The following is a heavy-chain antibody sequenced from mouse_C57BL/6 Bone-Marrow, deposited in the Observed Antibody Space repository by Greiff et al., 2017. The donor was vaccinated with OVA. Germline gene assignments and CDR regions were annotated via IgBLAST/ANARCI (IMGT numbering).Heavy chain of an antibody. Sequence: VQLQQSGAELARPGASVKLSCKASGYTFTSYGISWVKQRTGQGLEWIGEIYPRSGNTYYNEKFKGKATLTADKSSSTAYMELRSLTSEDSAVYFCARKGPYSNFYYYAMDYWGQGTSVTVSS. CDR2: IYPRSGNT. V-gene: IGHV1-81*01. J-gene: IGHJ4*01. D-gene: IGHD2-5*01. CDR3: ARKGPYSNFYYYAMDY. CDR1: GYTFTSYG.